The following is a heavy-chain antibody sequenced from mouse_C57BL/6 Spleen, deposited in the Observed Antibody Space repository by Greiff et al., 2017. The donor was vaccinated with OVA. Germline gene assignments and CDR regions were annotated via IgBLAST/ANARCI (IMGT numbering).Heavy chain of an antibody. V-gene: IGHV14-4*01. CDR3: TVLLLRYPLTFDY. J-gene: IGHJ2*01. D-gene: IGHD1-1*01. Sequence: EVQLQQSGAELVRPGASVKLSCTASGFNIKDDYMHWVKQRPEQGLEWIGWIDPENGDTEYASKFQGKATITADTSSNTAYMQLSSLTSEYTAVYYCTVLLLRYPLTFDYWGQGTTLTVSS. CDR2: IDPENGDT. CDR1: GFNIKDDY.